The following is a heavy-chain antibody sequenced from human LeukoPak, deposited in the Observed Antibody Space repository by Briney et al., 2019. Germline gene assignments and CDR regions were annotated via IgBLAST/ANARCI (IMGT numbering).Heavy chain of an antibody. CDR1: GGSISSSSYY. CDR2: IYTSGST. D-gene: IGHD1-7*01. J-gene: IGHJ4*02. Sequence: SETLSLTCTVSGGSISSSSYYWGWIRQPPGKGLEWIGRIYTSGSTNYNPSLKSRVTISVDTSKNQFSLKLSSVTAADTAVYYCARGLLGNWNYDYWGQGTLVTVSS. CDR3: ARGLLGNWNYDY. V-gene: IGHV4-61*02.